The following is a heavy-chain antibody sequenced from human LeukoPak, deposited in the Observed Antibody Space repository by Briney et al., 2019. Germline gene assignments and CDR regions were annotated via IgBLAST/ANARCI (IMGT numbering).Heavy chain of an antibody. Sequence: GGSLRLSCAASGFTFSSYAMSWVRQAPGKGLEWVSAISGSGGSTYYADSVKGRFTISRDNSKDTVYLQMNSLRDEDTALYYCARDPEDTYLDVWGKGTTVTVSS. CDR3: ARDPEDTYLDV. D-gene: IGHD2-15*01. J-gene: IGHJ6*03. CDR1: GFTFSSYA. V-gene: IGHV3-23*01. CDR2: ISGSGGST.